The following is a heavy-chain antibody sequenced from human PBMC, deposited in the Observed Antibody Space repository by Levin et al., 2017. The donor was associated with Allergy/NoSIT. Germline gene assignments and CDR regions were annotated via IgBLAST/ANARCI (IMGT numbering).Heavy chain of an antibody. CDR3: ARSARYCSGGSCYSVPLY. V-gene: IGHV1-69*13. Sequence: SVKVSCKASGGTFSSYAISWVRQAPGQGLEWMGGIIPIFGTANYAQKFQGRVTITADESTSTAYMELSSLRSEDTAVYYCARSARYCSGGSCYSVPLYWGQGTLVTVSS. CDR2: IIPIFGTA. D-gene: IGHD2-15*01. J-gene: IGHJ4*02. CDR1: GGTFSSYA.